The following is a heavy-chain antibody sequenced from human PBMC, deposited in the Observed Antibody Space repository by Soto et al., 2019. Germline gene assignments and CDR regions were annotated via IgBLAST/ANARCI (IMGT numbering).Heavy chain of an antibody. J-gene: IGHJ4*02. CDR1: GFTFSNAW. Sequence: EVQLVESGGGLVKPGGSLRLSCAASGFTFSNAWMSWVRQAPGKGLEWVGRIKSKTDGGTTDYAAPVKGRFTISRDDSKNTLYLQMNSLKTEDTAVYYCTTDLQWLVLMEDYWGQVTLVTVSS. V-gene: IGHV3-15*01. CDR2: IKSKTDGGTT. D-gene: IGHD6-19*01. CDR3: TTDLQWLVLMEDY.